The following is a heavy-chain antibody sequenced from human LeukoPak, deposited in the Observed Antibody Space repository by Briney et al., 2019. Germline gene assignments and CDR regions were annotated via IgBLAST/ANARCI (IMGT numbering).Heavy chain of an antibody. J-gene: IGHJ6*02. CDR2: INPNSGGT. CDR3: ARDRSDTMVRGVNLSYGMDV. D-gene: IGHD3-10*01. Sequence: ASVKVSCKASGGTFSSYAISWVRQAPGQGLEWMGWINPNSGGTNYAQKFQGWVTMTRDTSISTAYMELSRLRSDDTAVYYCARDRSDTMVRGVNLSYGMDVWGQGTTVTVSS. V-gene: IGHV1-2*04. CDR1: GGTFSSYA.